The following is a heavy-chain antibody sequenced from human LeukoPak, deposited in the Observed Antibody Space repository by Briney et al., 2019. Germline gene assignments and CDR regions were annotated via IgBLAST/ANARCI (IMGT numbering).Heavy chain of an antibody. D-gene: IGHD1-26*01. Sequence: PGRSLRLSCAASGFTFSSYAMHWVRQAPGKGLEWVAVISYDGSNKYYADSVRGRFTISRDNSKNTLYLQMNSLRAEDTAVYYCARVSGGSYYGYFDYWGQGTLVTVSS. CDR2: ISYDGSNK. V-gene: IGHV3-30*04. J-gene: IGHJ4*02. CDR3: ARVSGGSYYGYFDY. CDR1: GFTFSSYA.